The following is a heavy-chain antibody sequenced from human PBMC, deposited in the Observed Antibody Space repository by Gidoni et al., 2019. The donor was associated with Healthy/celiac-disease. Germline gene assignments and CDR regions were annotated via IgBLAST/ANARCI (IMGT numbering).Heavy chain of an antibody. CDR2: ISAYNGNT. V-gene: IGHV1-18*01. CDR1: GYTFTSYG. Sequence: QVQLVQSGAEVKKPGASVKVSCKASGYTFTSYGISWVRQAPGQGLEWMGWISAYNGNTNYAQKLQGRVTMTTDTSTSTAYMELRSLRSDDTAVYYCARDKGGGYCSGGSCSKYFDYWGQGTLVTVSS. CDR3: ARDKGGGYCSGGSCSKYFDY. D-gene: IGHD2-15*01. J-gene: IGHJ4*02.